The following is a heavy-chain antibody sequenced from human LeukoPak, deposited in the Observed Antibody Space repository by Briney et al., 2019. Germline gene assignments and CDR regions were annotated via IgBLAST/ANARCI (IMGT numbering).Heavy chain of an antibody. Sequence: GGSLRLSCAASGFTFSTYWMSWVRQAPGKGLEWVANIKQDGSEKYYVASVKGRFTISRDNAKNSVYLQMNSLRAEDTALYYCARMYCSTTSCYKDAFDIWGQGTMVTVSS. D-gene: IGHD2-2*02. CDR2: IKQDGSEK. CDR3: ARMYCSTTSCYKDAFDI. V-gene: IGHV3-7*01. J-gene: IGHJ3*02. CDR1: GFTFSTYW.